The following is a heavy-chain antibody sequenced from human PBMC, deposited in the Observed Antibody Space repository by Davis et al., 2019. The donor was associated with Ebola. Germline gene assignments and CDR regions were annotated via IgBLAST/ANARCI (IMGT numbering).Heavy chain of an antibody. D-gene: IGHD3-22*01. J-gene: IGHJ4*02. CDR1: GGSFSGYY. CDR3: ARSLYYYDSSGYRY. CDR2: INHSGST. V-gene: IGHV4-34*01. Sequence: SETLSLTCAVYGGSFSGYYWSWIRQPPGKGLEWIGEINHSGSTSYNPSLKSRVTISVDTSKNQFSLKLSSVTAADTAVYYCARSLYYYDSSGYRYWGQGTLVTVSS.